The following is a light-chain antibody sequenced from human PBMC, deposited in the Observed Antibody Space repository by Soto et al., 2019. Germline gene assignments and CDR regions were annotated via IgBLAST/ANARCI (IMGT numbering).Light chain of an antibody. CDR2: GAS. V-gene: IGKV3-20*01. CDR1: QSVSSSY. Sequence: ILLTQSPCTLSLSPGERATLSCRASQSVSSSYLAWYQQKPGQAPRLLIYGASSRATGIPDRFSGSGSGTDFTLTISRLEPEDFAVYYCQQYGSSPSVTFGQGTKV. CDR3: QQYGSSPSVT. J-gene: IGKJ1*01.